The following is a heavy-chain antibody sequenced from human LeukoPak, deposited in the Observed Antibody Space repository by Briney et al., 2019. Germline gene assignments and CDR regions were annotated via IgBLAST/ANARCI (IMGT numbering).Heavy chain of an antibody. D-gene: IGHD6-19*01. J-gene: IGHJ4*02. CDR3: ATLEAVAGTRGDY. CDR1: GCTFSSYA. CDR2: IIPIFGTA. Sequence: SVKVSCKASGCTFSSYAISWVRPAPGQGREWMGGIIPIFGTANYAQKFQGRVTITADESTSTAYMELSSLRSEDTAVYYCATLEAVAGTRGDYWGQGTLVTVSS. V-gene: IGHV1-69*01.